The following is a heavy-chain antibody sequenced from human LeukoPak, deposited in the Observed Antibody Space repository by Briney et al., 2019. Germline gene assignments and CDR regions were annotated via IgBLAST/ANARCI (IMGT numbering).Heavy chain of an antibody. CDR1: GYSISSGFY. V-gene: IGHV4-38-2*02. J-gene: IGHJ4*02. Sequence: SETLSLTCTVSGYSISSGFYWGWIRQPPGKGLEWIGSIYHSGSTHYNSSLKSRVTISVDTSKNQLSLKLSSVTAADTAVYYCARGGGSYSPAYYFDYWGQGTLVTVSS. D-gene: IGHD1-26*01. CDR2: IYHSGST. CDR3: ARGGGSYSPAYYFDY.